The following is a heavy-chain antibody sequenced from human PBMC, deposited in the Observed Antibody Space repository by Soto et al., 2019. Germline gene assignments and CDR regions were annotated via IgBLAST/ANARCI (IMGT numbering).Heavy chain of an antibody. CDR3: AKGGRQWLVTSDFNY. Sequence: VQLVESGGGVVQPGRSLRLSCAASGFTFSDYAMHWVRQAPGKGLEWVAVVSHDGRNTHYADSVKGRFTISRDSSKNTVALDMTSRRAEDTGVYYCAKGGRQWLVTSDFNYWGQGALVTVSS. J-gene: IGHJ4*02. V-gene: IGHV3-30*18. CDR1: GFTFSDYA. D-gene: IGHD6-19*01. CDR2: VSHDGRNT.